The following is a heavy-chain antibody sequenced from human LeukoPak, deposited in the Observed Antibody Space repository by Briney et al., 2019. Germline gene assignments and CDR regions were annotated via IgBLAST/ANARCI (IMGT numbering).Heavy chain of an antibody. CDR3: ARSGREVRGTYFDY. CDR1: GFTFSSYS. Sequence: PGGSLRLSCAASGFTFSSYSMNWVRQAPGKGLEWVSSISSSSSYIYYADSVKGRFTISRDNAKNSLYLQMNSLRAEDTAVYYCARSGREVRGTYFDYWGQGTLVTVSS. J-gene: IGHJ4*02. CDR2: ISSSSSYI. V-gene: IGHV3-21*01. D-gene: IGHD3-10*01.